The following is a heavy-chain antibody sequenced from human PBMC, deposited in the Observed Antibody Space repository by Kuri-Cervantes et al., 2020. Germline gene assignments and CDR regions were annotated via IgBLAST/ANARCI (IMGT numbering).Heavy chain of an antibody. CDR3: AKVVAYGSGSYYND. D-gene: IGHD3-10*01. V-gene: IGHV3-53*01. CDR1: GFTVSSNY. Sequence: GESLQISCAAYGFTVSSNYMSWVRQAPGKGLEWVSVIYSGGSTYYADSVKGRFTISRDNSKNTLYLQMNSLRAEDTAVYYCAKVVAYGSGSYYNDWGQGTLVTVSS. J-gene: IGHJ4*02. CDR2: IYSGGST.